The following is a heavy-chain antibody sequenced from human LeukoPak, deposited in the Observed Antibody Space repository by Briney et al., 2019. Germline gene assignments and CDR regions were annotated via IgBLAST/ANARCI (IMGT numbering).Heavy chain of an antibody. D-gene: IGHD2/OR15-2a*01. J-gene: IGHJ4*02. V-gene: IGHV3-23*01. CDR2: VSSNGAKT. CDR3: AKDLYASGY. Sequence: SGGSLRLSCAASGFTFSSYAITWVRQAPGKGLEWVSAVSSNGAKTYYADSVKGRFTISRDNYKNMVFLQMNSLRAEDTAVYYCAKDLYASGYWGQGTLVTVSS. CDR1: GFTFSSYA.